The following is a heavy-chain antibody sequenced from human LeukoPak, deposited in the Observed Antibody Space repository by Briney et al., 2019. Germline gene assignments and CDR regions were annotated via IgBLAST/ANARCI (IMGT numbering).Heavy chain of an antibody. V-gene: IGHV5-51*01. D-gene: IGHD2-2*01. CDR1: GYSFTSYW. Sequence: GESLKISCKGSGYSFTSYWIGWVRQMPGKGLEWMGIIYPGDSYTRYSPSFQGQVTISAGKSISTAYLQWSSLKASDTAMYYCARLLAGCSSTSCYGFDYWGQGTLVTVSS. CDR3: ARLLAGCSSTSCYGFDY. J-gene: IGHJ4*02. CDR2: IYPGDSYT.